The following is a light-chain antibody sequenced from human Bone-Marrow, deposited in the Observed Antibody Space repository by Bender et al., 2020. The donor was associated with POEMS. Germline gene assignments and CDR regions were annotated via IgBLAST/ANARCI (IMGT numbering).Light chain of an antibody. J-gene: IGLJ3*02. V-gene: IGLV2-23*02. CDR3: NSYGGSNSFWV. CDR1: SSDIAIYDF. CDR2: GVS. Sequence: QSALTQPASVSGSPGQSITISCTGTSSDIAIYDFVSWYQQHPGKAPTLMIFGVSERPSGVSHRFSGSKSGNTASLTVSGLQAEDEGYYYCNSYGGSNSFWVFGGGTKLTVL.